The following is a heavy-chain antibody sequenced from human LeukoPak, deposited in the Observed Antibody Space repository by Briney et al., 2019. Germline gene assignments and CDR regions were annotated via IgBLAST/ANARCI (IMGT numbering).Heavy chain of an antibody. CDR2: ISYDGSNK. CDR3: AKDATYSSLNWFDP. Sequence: GGSLRLSCAASGFTFSSYGMHWVRQAPGKGLEWVAVISYDGSNKYYADSVKGRFTISRDNSKNTLYLQMNSLRAEDTAVYYCAKDATYSSLNWFDPWGQGTLVTVSS. D-gene: IGHD6-13*01. J-gene: IGHJ5*02. CDR1: GFTFSSYG. V-gene: IGHV3-30*18.